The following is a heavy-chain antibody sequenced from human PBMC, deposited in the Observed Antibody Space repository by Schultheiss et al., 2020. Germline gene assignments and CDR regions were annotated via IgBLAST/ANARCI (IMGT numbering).Heavy chain of an antibody. V-gene: IGHV4-34*01. Sequence: SETLSLTCTVSGGSISSYYWSWIRQPPGKGLEWIGEINHSGSTNYNPSLKSRVTISVDTSKNQFSLKLSSVTAADTAVYYCARASPGYYYYYGMDVWGKGTTVTVYS. CDR1: GGSISSYY. J-gene: IGHJ6*04. CDR2: INHSGST. CDR3: ARASPGYYYYYGMDV.